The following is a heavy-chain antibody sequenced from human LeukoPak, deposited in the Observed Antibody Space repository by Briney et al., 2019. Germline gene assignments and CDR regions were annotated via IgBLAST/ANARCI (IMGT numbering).Heavy chain of an antibody. CDR2: ISYDGSNK. Sequence: PGRSLRLSCAASGFTFSSYAMHWVRQAPGKGLEWVAVISYDGSNKYYADSVKGRFTISRDNSKNTLYLQMNSLRAEDTAVYYCAKDRGRSGYYGLDYWGQGTLVTVSS. V-gene: IGHV3-30*04. CDR3: AKDRGRSGYYGLDY. D-gene: IGHD3-22*01. J-gene: IGHJ4*02. CDR1: GFTFSSYA.